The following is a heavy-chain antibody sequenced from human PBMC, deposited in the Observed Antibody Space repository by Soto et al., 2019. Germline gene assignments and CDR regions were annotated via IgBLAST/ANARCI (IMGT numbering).Heavy chain of an antibody. CDR3: ARGLGGRMDA. Sequence: QVQLVQSGAEVKKPGSSVRVSCKASGTIFSSYTISWVRQAPGQGLEWMGRIIPILGETNSAQKFQGRVTLTADKSTNTAYMELNSLRLEDTALYYCARGLGGRMDAGGQGTTVTVSS. D-gene: IGHD3-16*01. CDR1: GTIFSSYT. CDR2: IIPILGET. V-gene: IGHV1-69*08. J-gene: IGHJ6*02.